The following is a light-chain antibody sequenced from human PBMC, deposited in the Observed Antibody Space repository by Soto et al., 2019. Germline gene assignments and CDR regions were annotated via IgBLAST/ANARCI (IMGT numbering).Light chain of an antibody. J-gene: IGLJ3*02. Sequence: QSALTRHASVSGSPGQSITISCTGTSSDVGSYNLVSWYQQHPGKAPKVMIDEGNKRPSGISIRFSGSRSGNTASLTISGLQAEDEADYYCCAYAGGGTWVFGGGTKLTVL. CDR3: CAYAGGGTWV. CDR1: SSDVGSYNL. CDR2: EGN. V-gene: IGLV2-23*01.